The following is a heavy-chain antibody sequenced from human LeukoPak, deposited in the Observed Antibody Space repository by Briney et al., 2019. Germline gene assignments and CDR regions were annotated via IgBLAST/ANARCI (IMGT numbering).Heavy chain of an antibody. CDR1: GGSISDSNYY. J-gene: IGHJ5*02. CDR3: ARQSTIAAARIDP. D-gene: IGHD6-25*01. V-gene: IGHV4-39*01. Sequence: PSETLSLTCTVSGGSISDSNYYWGWISQPPGRGLEWIANIYYSGSAYYSPSLKSRVTVSIDTSKNQFSLKLNSVTAADTAVYYCARQSTIAAARIDPWGQGTLVTVSS. CDR2: IYYSGSA.